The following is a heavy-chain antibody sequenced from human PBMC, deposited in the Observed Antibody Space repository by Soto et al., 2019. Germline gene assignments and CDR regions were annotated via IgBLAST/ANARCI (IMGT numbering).Heavy chain of an antibody. J-gene: IGHJ4*02. CDR2: ISSSSSTI. CDR1: GFTFSSYS. D-gene: IGHD3-10*01. CDR3: AREIAWGDSTGVFDY. V-gene: IGHV3-48*02. Sequence: GGSLRLSCAAPGFTFSSYSMNWVRQAPGKGLEWVSYISSSSSTIYYADSVKGRFTISRDNAKNSLYLQMNSLRDEDTAVYYCAREIAWGDSTGVFDYWGQGTLVTVSS.